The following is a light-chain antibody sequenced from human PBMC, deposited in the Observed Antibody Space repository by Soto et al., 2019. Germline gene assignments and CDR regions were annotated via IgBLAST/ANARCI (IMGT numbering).Light chain of an antibody. CDR3: QQANSFPIP. Sequence: EIVLTLSPGTLSLSPGERATLSCRASQSVSNNYLAWYQQKPGQAPRLLIYGASNRATGIPDRFSGSRSGTDFTLTISCLQPEDFATYCCQQANSFPIPFGQGTKVDIK. J-gene: IGKJ1*01. CDR2: GAS. V-gene: IGKV3-20*01. CDR1: QSVSNNY.